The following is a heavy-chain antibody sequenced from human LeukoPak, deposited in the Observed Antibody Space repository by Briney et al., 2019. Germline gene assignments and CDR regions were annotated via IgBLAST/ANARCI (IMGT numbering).Heavy chain of an antibody. CDR1: GGSISSFY. V-gene: IGHV4-4*07. D-gene: IGHD3-10*01. J-gene: IGHJ6*03. Sequence: SETLSLTCTVSGGSISSFYWSWIRQPAGKGLEWIGRIYTSGSTNYNPSLKSRVTMSVDTSKNQFSLKLSSVTAADTAVYYCARDGSGTHHYYYYMDVWGKGTTVTVSS. CDR3: ARDGSGTHHYYYYMDV. CDR2: IYTSGST.